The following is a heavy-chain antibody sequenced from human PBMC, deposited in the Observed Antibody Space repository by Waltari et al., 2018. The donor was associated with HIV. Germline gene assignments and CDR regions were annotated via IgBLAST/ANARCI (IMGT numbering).Heavy chain of an antibody. Sequence: EVQLVESGGGLVQPGGSLRLSGAASGFTFRSYGLNWVRQAPGKGLEWVSYISSSSSTIYYADSVKGRFTISRDNAKNSLYLQMNSLRDEDTAVYYCASRSSADYWGQGTLVTVSS. CDR3: ASRSSADY. CDR2: ISSSSSTI. D-gene: IGHD6-6*01. J-gene: IGHJ4*02. CDR1: GFTFRSYG. V-gene: IGHV3-48*02.